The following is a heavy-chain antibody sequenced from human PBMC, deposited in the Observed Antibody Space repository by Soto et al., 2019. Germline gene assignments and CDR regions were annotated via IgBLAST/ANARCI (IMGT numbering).Heavy chain of an antibody. D-gene: IGHD3-10*01. V-gene: IGHV3-33*01. Sequence: QVQLVESGGGVVQPGRSLRLSCAESGFTFSNYGMHWVRQAPGKGLEWVALIWDDGSVKYYADSVKGRFTISRDSSKNTLYLQMNSLRAEDTVVYYCAREGRIYYWYFDLWGRGTLVTVSS. J-gene: IGHJ2*01. CDR1: GFTFSNYG. CDR2: IWDDGSVK. CDR3: AREGRIYYWYFDL.